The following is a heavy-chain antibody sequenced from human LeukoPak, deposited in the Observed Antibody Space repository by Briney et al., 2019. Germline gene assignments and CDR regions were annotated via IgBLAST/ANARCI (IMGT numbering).Heavy chain of an antibody. CDR1: GGSISSGSYY. V-gene: IGHV4-61*02. CDR3: ARGSKTEDY. D-gene: IGHD1-1*01. CDR2: IYTSGST. J-gene: IGHJ4*02. Sequence: PSETLSLTCTVSGGSISSGSYYWSWIRQPAGKGLEWIGRIYTSGSTNYNPSLKSRVTISVDRSKNQFSLKLSSVTAADTAVYYCARGSKTEDYWGQGTLVTVSS.